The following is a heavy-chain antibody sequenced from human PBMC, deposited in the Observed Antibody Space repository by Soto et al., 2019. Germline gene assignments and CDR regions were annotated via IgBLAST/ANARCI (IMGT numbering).Heavy chain of an antibody. D-gene: IGHD2-15*01. CDR2: VYDRATT. CDR1: GGSISTYY. CDR3: ARIRSVFSGGRNDY. J-gene: IGHJ4*02. Sequence: QVQLQELGPGLVKPSETLSLTCTLSGGSISTYYWSWIRQPPGKGLEWIGYVYDRATTSYNPSLKTRVTISADTSKNQFSLNLRSVTAADTAVYFCARIRSVFSGGRNDYWGQGILVTVSS. V-gene: IGHV4-59*08.